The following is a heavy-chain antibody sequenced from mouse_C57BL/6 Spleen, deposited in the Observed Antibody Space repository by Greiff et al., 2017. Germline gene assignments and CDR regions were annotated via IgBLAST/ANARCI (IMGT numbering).Heavy chain of an antibody. CDR3: ARSGSTMVTTRGYYYAMDY. CDR1: GYTFTSYW. J-gene: IGHJ4*01. CDR2: IHPNSGST. Sequence: QVQLQQPGAELVKPGASVKLSCKASGYTFTSYWMHWVKQRPGQGLEWIGMIHPNSGSTNYNEKFKSKATLTVDKSSSTAYMQLSSLTSEDSAVXYCARSGSTMVTTRGYYYAMDYWGQGTSVTVSS. V-gene: IGHV1-64*01. D-gene: IGHD2-2*01.